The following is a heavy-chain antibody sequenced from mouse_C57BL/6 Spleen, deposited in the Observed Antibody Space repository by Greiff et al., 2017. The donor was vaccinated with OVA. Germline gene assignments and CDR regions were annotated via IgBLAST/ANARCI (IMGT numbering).Heavy chain of an antibody. J-gene: IGHJ4*01. V-gene: IGHV1-15*01. CDR2: IDPETGGT. CDR1: GYTFTDYE. Sequence: VQLQQSGAELVRPGASVTLSCKASGYTFTDYEMHWVKQTPVHGLEWIGAIDPETGGTAYNQKFKGKAILTADKSSSTAYMELRSLTSEDSAVYYCTEGQLRLPNYYAMDYWGQGTSVTVSS. D-gene: IGHD3-2*02. CDR3: TEGQLRLPNYYAMDY.